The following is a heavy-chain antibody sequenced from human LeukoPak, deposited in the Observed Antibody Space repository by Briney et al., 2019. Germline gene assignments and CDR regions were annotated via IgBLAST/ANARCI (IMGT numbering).Heavy chain of an antibody. CDR2: ISAYNGNT. Sequence: GASVKVSCKDSGYTFTSYGISWVRQAPGQGLEWMGWISAYNGNTNYAQKLQGRVTMTTDTSTSTAYMELRSLRSDDTAVYYCARSRIAAAGTGNWFDPWGQGTLVTVSS. D-gene: IGHD6-13*01. CDR3: ARSRIAAAGTGNWFDP. CDR1: GYTFTSYG. V-gene: IGHV1-18*01. J-gene: IGHJ5*02.